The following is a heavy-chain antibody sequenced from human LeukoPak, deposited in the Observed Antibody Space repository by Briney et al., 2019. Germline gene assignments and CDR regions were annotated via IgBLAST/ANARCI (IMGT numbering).Heavy chain of an antibody. V-gene: IGHV3-74*01. J-gene: IGHJ4*02. Sequence: GGSLRLSCAASGFTFTSYWMHWVRQAPGKGLVWVSRINSDGSSTNYADSVKGRFTISRDNAKNTLYLQVNSLRAEDTAVYYCAREAIVVAGYFDYWGQGTLVTVSS. D-gene: IGHD6-19*01. CDR3: AREAIVVAGYFDY. CDR2: INSDGSST. CDR1: GFTFTSYW.